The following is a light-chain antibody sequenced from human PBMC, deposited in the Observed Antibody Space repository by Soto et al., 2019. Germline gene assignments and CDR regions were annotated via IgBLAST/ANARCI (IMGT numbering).Light chain of an antibody. J-gene: IGKJ1*01. CDR2: DAS. V-gene: IGKV3-11*01. CDR1: QSVSSY. Sequence: EIVMTQSPATLSLSPGERATLSCRASQSVSSYLAWYQQKPGQAPRLLIYDASNRATGIPARFSGSGSGTDFTLTIISLEPEDVAVDYCQQRSNSPPWTFGQGTKVEIK. CDR3: QQRSNSPPWT.